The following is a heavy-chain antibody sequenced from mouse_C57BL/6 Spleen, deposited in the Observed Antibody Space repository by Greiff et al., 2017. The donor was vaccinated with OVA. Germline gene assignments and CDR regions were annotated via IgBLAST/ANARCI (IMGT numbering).Heavy chain of an antibody. V-gene: IGHV1-82*01. CDR1: GYAFSSSW. CDR2: IYPGDGDT. D-gene: IGHD1-1*01. CDR3: ARSITTVVAPFDY. Sequence: VQLQQSGPELVKPGASVKISCKASGYAFSSSWMNWVKQRPGKGLEWIGRIYPGDGDTNYNGKFKGKATLTADKSSSTAYMQLSSLTSEDSAVYFCARSITTVVAPFDYRGQGTTLTVSS. J-gene: IGHJ2*01.